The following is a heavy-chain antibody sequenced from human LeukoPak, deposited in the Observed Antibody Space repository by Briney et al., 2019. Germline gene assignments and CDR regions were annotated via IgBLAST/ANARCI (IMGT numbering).Heavy chain of an antibody. CDR1: GGSISSHY. CDR2: IYYSGST. V-gene: IGHV4-59*11. J-gene: IGHJ4*02. D-gene: IGHD5-24*01. Sequence: MASETLSLTCSVSGGSISSHYWSWIRQPPGKGLEWIAYIYYSGSTNYNPSLKSRVTMSVDTSKNQFSLKLSSVTAADTAVYYCARDSDGADYWGQGTLVTVSS. CDR3: ARDSDGADY.